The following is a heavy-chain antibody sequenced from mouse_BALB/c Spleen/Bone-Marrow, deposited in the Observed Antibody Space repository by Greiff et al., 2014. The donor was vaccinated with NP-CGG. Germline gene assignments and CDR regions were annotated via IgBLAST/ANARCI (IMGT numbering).Heavy chain of an antibody. V-gene: IGHV7-3*02. J-gene: IGHJ4*01. D-gene: IGHD2-3*01. CDR2: IRNKANGYTT. Sequence: DVKLVESGGGLVQPGSSLRLSCATSGFTFTDYYMNWVRQPPGKALEWLGFIRNKANGYTTEFSASVKGRFTISRDNPQSILYLQMNTLRAEDSATYYCARYDGYSDNAMDYWGQGTSVPVSS. CDR3: ARYDGYSDNAMDY. CDR1: GFTFTDYY.